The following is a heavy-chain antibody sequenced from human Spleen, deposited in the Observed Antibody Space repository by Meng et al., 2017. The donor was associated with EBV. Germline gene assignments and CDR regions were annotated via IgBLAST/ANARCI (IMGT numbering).Heavy chain of an antibody. CDR2: INTANGNT. J-gene: IGHJ4*02. D-gene: IGHD2-8*02. Sequence: QVELVQSGSELKKPGASVTVSCKASGYTFSGDAMHWLRQAPGQRPEWIGWINTANGNTKYSQKFQGRVSITRDRSATTTNMELSSLTSEDTAVYYCATGGRPLWSHWGQGTLVTVSS. CDR3: ATGGRPLWSH. CDR1: GYTFSGDA. V-gene: IGHV1-3*04.